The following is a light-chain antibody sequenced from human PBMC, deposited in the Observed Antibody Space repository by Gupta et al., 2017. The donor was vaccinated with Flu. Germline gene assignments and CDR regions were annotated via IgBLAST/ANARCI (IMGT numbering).Light chain of an antibody. CDR3: SSYAGTNNLV. V-gene: IGLV2-8*01. CDR2: DVS. Sequence: QSALTQPPTASGSLGQSVTISCPGSSSDVGGYSFVSWYQQHSGKAPKLMIYDVSKRPSGVPVRFSGSRSGNTASLTVSGLQAEDEADYYCSSYAGTNNLVFGGGTRLTVL. J-gene: IGLJ2*01. CDR1: SSDVGGYSF.